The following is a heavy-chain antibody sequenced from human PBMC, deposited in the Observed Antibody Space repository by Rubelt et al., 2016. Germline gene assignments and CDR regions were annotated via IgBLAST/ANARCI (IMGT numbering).Heavy chain of an antibody. D-gene: IGHD7-27*01. CDR2: IYYSGST. CDR1: GGSISDYY. CDR3: AHSMNWGAYY. Sequence: QVQLQESGPGLVKPSETLSLTCTVSGGSISDYYWNWIRQAPGQGLELIGYIYYSGSTNYNPSLKSRITISVDTSKNQCSLKLRSVTAADAAAYYCAHSMNWGAYYWGQGTLVTVSA. J-gene: IGHJ4*02. V-gene: IGHV4-59*12.